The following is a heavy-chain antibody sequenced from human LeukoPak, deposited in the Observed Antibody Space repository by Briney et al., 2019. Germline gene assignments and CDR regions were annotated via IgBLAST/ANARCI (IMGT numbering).Heavy chain of an antibody. J-gene: IGHJ4*02. CDR1: SGSISSYY. CDR2: IYNSENT. V-gene: IGHV4-59*01. Sequence: SETLPLTCTVSSGSISSYYWSWIRQPPGKGLEWIGYIYNSENTNYKPSLKSRVTLLVDTSKNHFSLKLRSVTAADTAIYYCASGFRGQLGYFDYWGQGTLVTVSS. CDR3: ASGFRGQLGYFDY. D-gene: IGHD1-1*01.